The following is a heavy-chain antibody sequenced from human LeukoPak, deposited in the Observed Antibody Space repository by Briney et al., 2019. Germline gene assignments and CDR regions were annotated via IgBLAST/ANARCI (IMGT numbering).Heavy chain of an antibody. J-gene: IGHJ4*02. CDR2: IGGSGVST. D-gene: IGHD3-10*01. V-gene: IGHV3-23*01. CDR1: GFTFSSYA. CDR3: ANVAGNYGSGSYYNSPWGYYFDY. Sequence: PGGSLRLSCAASGFTFSSYAMSWVRQAPGKGLEWVSGIGGSGVSTYYADSVKGRFTISRDNSKNTLYLQMNSLRAEDTAVYYCANVAGNYGSGSYYNSPWGYYFDYWGQGTLVTVSS.